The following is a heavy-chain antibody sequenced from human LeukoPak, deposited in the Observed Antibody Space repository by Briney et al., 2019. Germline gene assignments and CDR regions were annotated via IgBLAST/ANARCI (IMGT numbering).Heavy chain of an antibody. CDR1: GFTFSSYD. J-gene: IGHJ2*01. CDR2: ISSGGSSI. V-gene: IGHV3-48*03. D-gene: IGHD3-10*01. Sequence: GGSLRLSCAASGFTFSSYDMNWVRQAPGKGLEWISYISSGGSSIYYADSVKGRFTISRDNAKNSLYLQMNSLRAEDTAVYYCARGRGTTMVRGVITNYFDLWGRGSLVTVSS. CDR3: ARGRGTTMVRGVITNYFDL.